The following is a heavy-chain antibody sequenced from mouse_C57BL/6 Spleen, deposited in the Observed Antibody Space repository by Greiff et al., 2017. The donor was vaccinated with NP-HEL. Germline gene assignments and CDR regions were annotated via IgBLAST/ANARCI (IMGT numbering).Heavy chain of an antibody. CDR3: ARQAVIRNYFDY. J-gene: IGHJ2*01. CDR1: GYTFTDYN. CDR2: INPNNGGT. V-gene: IGHV1-22*01. Sequence: VQLQQSGPELVKPGASVKMSCKASGYTFTDYNMHWVKQSHGKSLEWIGYINPNNGGTSYNQKFKGKATLTVNKSSSTAYMELRSLTSEDSAVYYCARQAVIRNYFDYWGQGTTLTVSS. D-gene: IGHD3-2*02.